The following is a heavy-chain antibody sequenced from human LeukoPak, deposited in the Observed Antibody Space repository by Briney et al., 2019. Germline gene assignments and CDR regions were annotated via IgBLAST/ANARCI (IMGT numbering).Heavy chain of an antibody. CDR3: ARHRGDSGSYFASYYFDY. J-gene: IGHJ4*02. CDR2: IYYSGST. CDR1: GGSISTYY. Sequence: SETLSLTCTVSGGSISTYYWGWIRQPPGKGLEWIGTIYYSGSTDYNPSLKSRVTISVDTSKNQFSLELSSVTAADTAVYYCARHRGDSGSYFASYYFDYWGQGTLVTVSS. V-gene: IGHV4-39*01. D-gene: IGHD1-26*01.